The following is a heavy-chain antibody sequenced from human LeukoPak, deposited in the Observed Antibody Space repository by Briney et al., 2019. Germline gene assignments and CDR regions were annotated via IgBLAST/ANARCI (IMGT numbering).Heavy chain of an antibody. CDR1: GGSISSCSYY. CDR3: ALKPAYYDSSDSTDY. J-gene: IGHJ4*02. V-gene: IGHV4-39*01. Sequence: SGTLSLTCTVSGGSISSCSYYWGRIRQPPGKGLECIGSIYYSRSTYYNPSLKSRITISVDTSKNQFSLQLSSVTAADTAVYYCALKPAYYDSSDSTDYWGQGTLVTVSS. D-gene: IGHD3-22*01. CDR2: IYYSRST.